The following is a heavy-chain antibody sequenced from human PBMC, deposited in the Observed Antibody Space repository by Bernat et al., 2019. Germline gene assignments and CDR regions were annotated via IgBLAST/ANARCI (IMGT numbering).Heavy chain of an antibody. J-gene: IGHJ6*02. CDR1: GFTFSSTA. CDR2: ISYDGGDK. D-gene: IGHD6-13*01. V-gene: IGHV3-30*04. Sequence: QVQLVESGGGVVQPGRSLRLSCAASGFTFSSTAMHWVRQAPGKGLEWVAVISYDGGDKDYADSVQGRFTISRDNSKNTLYLQMNSLGAEETAVYFCARDVQQQLVYYYYGMDVWGPGTTVIVSS. CDR3: ARDVQQQLVYYYYGMDV.